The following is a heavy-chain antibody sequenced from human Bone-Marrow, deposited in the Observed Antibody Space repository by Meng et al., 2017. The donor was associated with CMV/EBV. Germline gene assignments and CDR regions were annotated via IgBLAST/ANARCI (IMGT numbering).Heavy chain of an antibody. CDR2: VHASDGT. V-gene: IGHV3-66*01. D-gene: IGHD6-19*01. CDR3: AAFQPIYSSGWYYFDY. CDR1: GFIVSTYY. J-gene: IGHJ4*02. Sequence: EWQLVGSWVGLFKPGGSLGLSCAASGFIVSTYYMTWVRQAPGKGLEWVSVVHASDGTYYAESVKGRFTISRDSSKNTLYLQMNSLRAEDTAIYYCAAFQPIYSSGWYYFDYWGPGTLVTVSS.